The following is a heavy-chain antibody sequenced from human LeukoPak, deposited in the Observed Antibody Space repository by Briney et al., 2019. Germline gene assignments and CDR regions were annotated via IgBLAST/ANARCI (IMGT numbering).Heavy chain of an antibody. CDR3: AREVVSTPSYFDS. CDR1: GFTVSSSY. J-gene: IGHJ4*02. D-gene: IGHD2-15*01. Sequence: GGSLRLSCAASGFTVSSSYMYWVRQAPGKGLEWVSFFYRGDSTYYAESVRGRFTVSRDNSKNTLYLLMNSLIPEDTAVYYCAREVVSTPSYFDSWGQGTLVTVSS. V-gene: IGHV3-53*01. CDR2: FYRGDST.